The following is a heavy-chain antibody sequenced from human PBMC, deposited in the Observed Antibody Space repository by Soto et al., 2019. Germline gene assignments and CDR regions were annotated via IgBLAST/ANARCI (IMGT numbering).Heavy chain of an antibody. J-gene: IGHJ4*02. Sequence: QVLLVQSGAEVKKPGSSVKVSCKASGVSFSDSTISWVRQAPGQGLEWMGKIIPILGIPNFAQKFQGRVTITADKSTSSAYMELSSLRSEDTAVYYCGTDSVSDWRPGVGDWGQGTLVTVSS. V-gene: IGHV1-69*04. D-gene: IGHD6-19*01. CDR3: GTDSVSDWRPGVGD. CDR2: IIPILGIP. CDR1: GVSFSDST.